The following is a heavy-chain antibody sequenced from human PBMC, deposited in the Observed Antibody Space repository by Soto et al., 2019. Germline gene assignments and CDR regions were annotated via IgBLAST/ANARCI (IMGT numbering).Heavy chain of an antibody. CDR2: MYHSGST. J-gene: IGHJ4*02. D-gene: IGHD3-16*01. V-gene: IGHV4-30-2*01. Sequence: TSETLSLTCAVSGGSISSGGYSWSWIRQPPGKGLEWIGYMYHSGSTYYNPSLKSRVTISIDRSKNQFSLKLSSVTAADTAVYYCARATHTYYDYVWGSYYLYYFDYWVQGTLVTVSS. CDR3: ARATHTYYDYVWGSYYLYYFDY. CDR1: GGSISSGGYS.